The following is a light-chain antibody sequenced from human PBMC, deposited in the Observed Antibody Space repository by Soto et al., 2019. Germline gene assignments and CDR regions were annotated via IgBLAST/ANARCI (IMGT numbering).Light chain of an antibody. CDR3: QQYDKWPSIT. Sequence: EVGMTQSPAMLSVSPGERATLSCRASQRVSSNLAWYQQKVGQAPRLLIYGASTRATGIPARFSGSGSGTEFTLTITSLQSEDVAVYYCQQYDKWPSITFGQGTRLEIK. CDR2: GAS. J-gene: IGKJ5*01. V-gene: IGKV3-15*01. CDR1: QRVSSN.